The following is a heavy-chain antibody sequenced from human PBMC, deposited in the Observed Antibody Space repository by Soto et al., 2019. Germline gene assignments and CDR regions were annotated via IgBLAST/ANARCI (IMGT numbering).Heavy chain of an antibody. Sequence: QLQLQESGPGLVKPSETLSLTCTVSGVSISNSSYYWGWIRRPPGKGLEWIGTIYYSGITYYNPSLKSRVTISVDTSNNQFSLKLTSVTAADPAVYYCARHGSNWGQGTLVTVSS. CDR2: IYYSGIT. V-gene: IGHV4-39*01. CDR1: GVSISNSSYY. CDR3: ARHGSN. J-gene: IGHJ4*02.